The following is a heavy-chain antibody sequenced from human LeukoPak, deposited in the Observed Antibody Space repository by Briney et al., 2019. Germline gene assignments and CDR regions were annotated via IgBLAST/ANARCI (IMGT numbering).Heavy chain of an antibody. CDR1: GYTFTSYG. Sequence: ASVKVSCKASGYTFTSYGISWVRQAPGRGLEWMGWISAYNGNTNYAQKLQGRVTMTTDTSTSAAYMELRSLRSDDTAVYYCARVPRPVAGRNHYFDYWGQGTLVTVSS. J-gene: IGHJ4*02. CDR2: ISAYNGNT. V-gene: IGHV1-18*01. D-gene: IGHD6-19*01. CDR3: ARVPRPVAGRNHYFDY.